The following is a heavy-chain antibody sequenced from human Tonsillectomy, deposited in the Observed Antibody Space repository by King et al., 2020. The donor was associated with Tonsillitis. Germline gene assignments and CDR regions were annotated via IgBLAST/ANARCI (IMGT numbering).Heavy chain of an antibody. CDR2: IYTSGST. Sequence: QLQESGPGLVKPSETLSLTCTVSGGSISMGNYYWSWIRQPAGKGLEWIGRIYTSGSTNYSPSLKSLVTMSGDTSKNQFSLMVSSVTAADTAVYYCARDDPAVAGTVLDYWGPGTLVTVSS. CDR3: ARDDPAVAGTVLDY. V-gene: IGHV4-61*02. J-gene: IGHJ4*02. D-gene: IGHD6-19*01. CDR1: GGSISMGNYY.